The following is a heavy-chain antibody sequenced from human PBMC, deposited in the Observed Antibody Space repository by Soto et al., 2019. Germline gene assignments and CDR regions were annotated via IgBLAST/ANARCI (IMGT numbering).Heavy chain of an antibody. V-gene: IGHV3-53*01. Sequence: GGSLRLSCSASGFTVSSNYMSWVRQAPGKGLEWVSVIYSGGSTYYADSVKGRFTISRDNSKNTLYLQMNSLRAEDTAVYYCASTRYCGGDCYLYGMDVWGQGTTAPVSS. CDR3: ASTRYCGGDCYLYGMDV. J-gene: IGHJ6*02. CDR2: IYSGGST. CDR1: GFTVSSNY. D-gene: IGHD2-21*02.